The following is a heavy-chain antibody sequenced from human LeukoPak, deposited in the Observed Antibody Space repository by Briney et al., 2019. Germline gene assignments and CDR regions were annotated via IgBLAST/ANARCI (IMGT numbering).Heavy chain of an antibody. CDR1: GGTFSSYA. J-gene: IGHJ3*02. D-gene: IGHD2-15*01. Sequence: SVKVSCKASGGTFSSYAISWVRQAPGQGLEWMGGIIPIFGTANYAQKFQGRVTITADKSTSTAYMELSSLRSEDTAVYYCARVTLSEIVVFDIWGQGSMVTVSS. CDR2: IIPIFGTA. V-gene: IGHV1-69*06. CDR3: ARVTLSEIVVFDI.